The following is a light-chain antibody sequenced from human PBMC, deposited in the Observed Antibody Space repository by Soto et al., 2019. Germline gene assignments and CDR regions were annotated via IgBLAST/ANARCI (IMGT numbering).Light chain of an antibody. Sequence: QSVLTQPPSASGTPGQRVTISCTGTSNDVGGYNYVSWYQHHPGKAPKLMIYEVSDRPSGVSNRFSGSKSGNTASLTISGLQAEDEADYYCSSYTGSNIRYVFGTGTKVTVL. V-gene: IGLV2-14*01. CDR1: SNDVGGYNY. J-gene: IGLJ1*01. CDR3: SSYTGSNIRYV. CDR2: EVS.